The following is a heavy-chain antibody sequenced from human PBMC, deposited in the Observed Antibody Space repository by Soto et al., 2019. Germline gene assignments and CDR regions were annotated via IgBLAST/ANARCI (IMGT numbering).Heavy chain of an antibody. J-gene: IGHJ3*02. CDR3: ARQDSSGWYAFDI. D-gene: IGHD6-19*01. CDR2: IYSGGST. V-gene: IGHV3-66*04. CDR1: GFTVSSNY. Sequence: GSLRLSCAASGFTVSSNYMSWVRQAPGKGLEWVSVIYSGGSTYYADSVKGRFTISRDNSKNTLYLQMNSLRAEDTAVYYCARQDSSGWYAFDIWGQGTMVTVSS.